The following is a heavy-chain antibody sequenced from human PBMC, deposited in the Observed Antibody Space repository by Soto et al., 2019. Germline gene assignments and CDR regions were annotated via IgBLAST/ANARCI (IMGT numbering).Heavy chain of an antibody. Sequence: EVQLVESGGGLVKPGGSLRLSCAASGFTFSSYSMNWVRQAPGKGLEWGSSISSSSSYIYYADSVKGRFTISRDNAKNSLYLQMNSLRAEDTAVYYCARRRMVRGVMNSCFDYWGQGTLVTVSS. CDR3: ARRRMVRGVMNSCFDY. V-gene: IGHV3-21*01. CDR2: ISSSSSYI. J-gene: IGHJ4*02. D-gene: IGHD3-10*01. CDR1: GFTFSSYS.